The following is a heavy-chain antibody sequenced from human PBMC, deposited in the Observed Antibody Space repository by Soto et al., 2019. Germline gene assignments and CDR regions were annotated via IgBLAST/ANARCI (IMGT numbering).Heavy chain of an antibody. CDR3: AKVPLRLDDFDY. J-gene: IGHJ4*02. CDR1: GFTFSNYA. CDR2: ISGSGST. V-gene: IGHV3-23*01. Sequence: EVQLLESGGGLVQPGGSLRLSCAASGFTFSNYAMNWVRQAPGKGLEWVSAISGSGSTYYADSVKGRFTISRDNSKNTLYLQMNSLRAEDTAVYCCAKVPLRLDDFDYWGPGTLVTVSS. D-gene: IGHD5-12*01.